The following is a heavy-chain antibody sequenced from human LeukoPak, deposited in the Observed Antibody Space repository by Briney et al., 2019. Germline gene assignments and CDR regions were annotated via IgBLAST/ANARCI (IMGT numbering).Heavy chain of an antibody. V-gene: IGHV3-30*02. CDR2: IRYDGSNK. CDR1: GFTFSSYG. J-gene: IGHJ4*02. CDR3: AKDLSGSYQYYFDY. D-gene: IGHD1-26*01. Sequence: PGGSLRLSCAASGFTFSSYGMHWVRQAPGKGLEWVAFIRYDGSNKYYADSVKGRFTISRDNSKNTLYLQMNSLRAEDTAVYYCAKDLSGSYQYYFDYWGQGTLVTVSS.